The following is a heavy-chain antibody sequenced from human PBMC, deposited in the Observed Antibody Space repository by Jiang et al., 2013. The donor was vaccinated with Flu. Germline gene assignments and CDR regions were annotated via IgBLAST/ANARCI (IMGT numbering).Heavy chain of an antibody. J-gene: IGHJ3*02. D-gene: IGHD3-16*02. CDR2: INTNTGNP. CDR1: GYTFTSYA. CDR3: ARGYDYVWGSYLKTDAFDI. V-gene: IGHV7-4-1*02. Sequence: QSGSELKKPGASVKVSCKASGYTFTSYAMNWVRQAPGQGLEWMGWINTNTGNPTYAQGFTGRFVFSLDTSVSTAYLQISSLKAEDTAVYYCARGYDYVWGSYLKTDAFDIWGQGTMVTVSS.